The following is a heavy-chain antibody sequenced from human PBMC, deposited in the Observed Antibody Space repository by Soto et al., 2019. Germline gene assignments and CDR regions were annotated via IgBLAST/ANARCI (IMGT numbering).Heavy chain of an antibody. CDR1: GGSISSDGYS. CDR3: ASSHAGAHITAAVH. J-gene: IGHJ4*02. CDR2: IYHSGST. Sequence: QLQLQESGSGLVKPSQTLSLTCAVSGGSISSDGYSWSWIRQPPGKGLEWIGYIYHSGSTYYNPSLKRRGTTXVXRXXNQFSLKLSSVTAADTAVYYCASSHAGAHITAAVHWGQGTLVTVSS. V-gene: IGHV4-30-2*01. D-gene: IGHD6-13*01.